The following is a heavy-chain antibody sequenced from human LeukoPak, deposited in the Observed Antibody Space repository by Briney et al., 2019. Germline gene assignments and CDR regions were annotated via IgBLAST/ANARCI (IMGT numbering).Heavy chain of an antibody. Sequence: ASVKVPCKASGYTFTSYDINWVRQATGQGLEWMGWMNPNSGNTGYAQKFQGRVTMTRNTSISTAYMELSSLRSGDTAVYYCARGAIEYSSSWTNWYFDLWGRGTLVTVSS. CDR1: GYTFTSYD. J-gene: IGHJ2*01. V-gene: IGHV1-8*01. CDR2: MNPNSGNT. CDR3: ARGAIEYSSSWTNWYFDL. D-gene: IGHD6-13*01.